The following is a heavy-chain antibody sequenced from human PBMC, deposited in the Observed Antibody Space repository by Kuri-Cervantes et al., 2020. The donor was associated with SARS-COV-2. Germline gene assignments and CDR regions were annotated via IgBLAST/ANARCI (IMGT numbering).Heavy chain of an antibody. CDR2: ISWNSGSI. J-gene: IGHJ3*02. Sequence: LSLTCAASGFTFDDYAMHWVRQAPGKGLEWVSGISWNSGSIGYADSVKGRFTISRDNAKNSLYLQMNSLRAEDTAVYYCARCRGGYYDSSGFYDGDAFDIWGQGTMVTVSS. CDR1: GFTFDDYA. D-gene: IGHD3-22*01. V-gene: IGHV3-9*01. CDR3: ARCRGGYYDSSGFYDGDAFDI.